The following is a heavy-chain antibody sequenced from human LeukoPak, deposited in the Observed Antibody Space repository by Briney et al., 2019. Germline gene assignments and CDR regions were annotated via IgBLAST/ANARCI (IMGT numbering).Heavy chain of an antibody. J-gene: IGHJ4*02. D-gene: IGHD1-26*01. V-gene: IGHV4-34*01. Sequence: PSETLSLTCAVYGGSSSDYYWSWIRQPPGKGLEWIGEINHSGSTNYNPSLKSRVTISVDTSKIQFSLKLSSVTAADTAVYYCARGVNSGYFDYCGQGTLVTVSS. CDR3: ARGVNSGYFDY. CDR1: GGSSSDYY. CDR2: INHSGST.